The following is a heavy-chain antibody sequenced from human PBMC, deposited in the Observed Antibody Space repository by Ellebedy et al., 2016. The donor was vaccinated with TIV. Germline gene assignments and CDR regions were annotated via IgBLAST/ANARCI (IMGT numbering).Heavy chain of an antibody. V-gene: IGHV7-4-1*02. Sequence: AASVKVSCKASAYTFTSYAMNWVRHPPGQGLEWMGWINTNTGNPTYAQGFTGRLVFILDTSVSTAYLQISSLKAEDTAVYYCARSLRGNYYGDWFDPWGQGTLVTVSS. J-gene: IGHJ5*02. CDR3: ARSLRGNYYGDWFDP. D-gene: IGHD1-26*01. CDR1: AYTFTSYA. CDR2: INTNTGNP.